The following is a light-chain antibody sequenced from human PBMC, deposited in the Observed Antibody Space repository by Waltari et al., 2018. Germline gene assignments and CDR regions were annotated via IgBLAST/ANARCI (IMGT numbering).Light chain of an antibody. Sequence: SYVLTQPPSVSLAPGETARITCGGKNIESKSVHWYRQRPGQAPVVVISYDNDRAAGIPERFSGSNSGNTATLTISRVEAGDEADYYCQVWDANTDPGVFGTGTEVTVL. V-gene: IGLV3-21*01. CDR2: YDN. CDR3: QVWDANTDPGV. CDR1: NIESKS. J-gene: IGLJ1*01.